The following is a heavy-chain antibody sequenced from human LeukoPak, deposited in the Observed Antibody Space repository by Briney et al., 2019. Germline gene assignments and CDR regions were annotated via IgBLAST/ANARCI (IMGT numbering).Heavy chain of an antibody. Sequence: SQTLSLTCTVSGGSISSGSYYWSWIRQPAGKGLEWIGRIYTSGSTNYNPSLKSRVTTSVDTSKNQFSLKLSSVTAADTAVYYCARLRLHAFDIWGQGTMVTVSS. CDR2: IYTSGST. CDR1: GGSISSGSYY. V-gene: IGHV4-61*02. CDR3: ARLRLHAFDI. J-gene: IGHJ3*02.